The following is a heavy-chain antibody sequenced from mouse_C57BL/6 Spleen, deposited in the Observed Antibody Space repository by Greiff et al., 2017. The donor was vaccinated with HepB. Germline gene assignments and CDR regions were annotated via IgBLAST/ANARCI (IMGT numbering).Heavy chain of an antibody. J-gene: IGHJ1*03. Sequence: QVQLQQSGAELVKPGASVKLSCKASGYTFTSYWMHWVKQRPGQGLEWIGMIHPNSGSTNYNEKFKSKATLTVDKSSSTAYMQLSSLTSEDSAVYYCPITTVVARYFDVWGTGTTVTVSS. CDR2: IHPNSGST. D-gene: IGHD1-1*01. CDR1: GYTFTSYW. V-gene: IGHV1-64*01. CDR3: PITTVVARYFDV.